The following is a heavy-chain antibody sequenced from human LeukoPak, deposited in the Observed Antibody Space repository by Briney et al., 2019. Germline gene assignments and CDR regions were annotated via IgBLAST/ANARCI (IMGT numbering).Heavy chain of an antibody. CDR3: ARDWKDYMDV. J-gene: IGHJ6*03. CDR1: GFDFSIYS. D-gene: IGHD1-1*01. CDR2: ISSDSSDR. V-gene: IGHV3-21*01. Sequence: PGGSLRLSCAASGFDFSIYSMNWARQAPGKGLEWVSTISSDSSDRYYADSMKGRITISRDNGKKSLYLQINSLRVEDTAVYYCARDWKDYMDVWGKGTTVTVSS.